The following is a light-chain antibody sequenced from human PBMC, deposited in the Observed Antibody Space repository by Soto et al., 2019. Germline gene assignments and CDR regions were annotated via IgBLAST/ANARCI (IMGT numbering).Light chain of an antibody. Sequence: EKVMTQSPATLSVSPGERATLSCRASQSVSSNLAWYQQKPGQAPRLLIYDASTRATGIPARFSGSGSGTEFTITISRLQSEDLAVYYCQQYDDWPETFGQGTKVEIK. J-gene: IGKJ1*01. CDR3: QQYDDWPET. V-gene: IGKV3-15*01. CDR1: QSVSSN. CDR2: DAS.